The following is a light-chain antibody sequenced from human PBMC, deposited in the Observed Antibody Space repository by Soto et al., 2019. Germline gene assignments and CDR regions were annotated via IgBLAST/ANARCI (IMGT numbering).Light chain of an antibody. CDR1: QNIHSF. CDR2: GGS. J-gene: IGKJ2*01. CDR3: QQRSNWPYT. Sequence: DIQMTQSPSSLAASVGERVTITCRASQNIHSFLNWYQQKPGKAPQVLIYGGSALQSGVPSRFSGSGSGTDFTLTISSLEPEDFAVYYCQQRSNWPYTFGQGTKLEIK. V-gene: IGKV1-39*01.